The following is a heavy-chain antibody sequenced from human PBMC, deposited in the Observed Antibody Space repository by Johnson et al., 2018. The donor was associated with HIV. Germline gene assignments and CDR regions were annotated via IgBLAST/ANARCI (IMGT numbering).Heavy chain of an antibody. CDR3: AKDWDSGYSSGWPLKGAFDI. V-gene: IGHV3-30-3*01. Sequence: QVQLVESGGGVVQPGRSLRLSCAASGFTFSSYAMHWDRQAPGKGLEWVAVISYDGSNEDYADSVKGRFTISRDNSKNTLFLQMNTLRAEDTAVYYCAKDWDSGYSSGWPLKGAFDIWGQGTMVTVSS. D-gene: IGHD6-19*01. J-gene: IGHJ3*02. CDR1: GFTFSSYA. CDR2: ISYDGSNE.